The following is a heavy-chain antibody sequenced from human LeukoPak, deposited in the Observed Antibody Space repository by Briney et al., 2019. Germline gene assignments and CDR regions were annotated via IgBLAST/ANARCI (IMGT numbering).Heavy chain of an antibody. Sequence: ASVKVSCKASGYTFTSYGISWVRQAPGQGLEWMGWISGYNGNTNYAQKLQGRVTMTTDTSTSTAYMELRSLRSDDTAVYYCATGPSSSSSEYYFDYWGQGTLVTVSS. D-gene: IGHD6-6*01. CDR1: GYTFTSYG. CDR2: ISGYNGNT. CDR3: ATGPSSSSSEYYFDY. V-gene: IGHV1-18*01. J-gene: IGHJ4*02.